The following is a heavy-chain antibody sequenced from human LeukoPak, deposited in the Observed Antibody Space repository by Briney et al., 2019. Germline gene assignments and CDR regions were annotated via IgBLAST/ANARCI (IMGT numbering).Heavy chain of an antibody. J-gene: IGHJ4*02. CDR2: ISSGGTYV. CDR3: ARWTGYDY. V-gene: IGHV3-21*01. Sequence: GGSLRLSCAASGFTFSSYSMNWVRLAPGKGLEWVSSISSGGTYVYYADSVKGRFTISRDNAKNSLYLQMNSLRAEDTAVYYCARWTGYDYWGQGALVTVSS. D-gene: IGHD3/OR15-3a*01. CDR1: GFTFSSYS.